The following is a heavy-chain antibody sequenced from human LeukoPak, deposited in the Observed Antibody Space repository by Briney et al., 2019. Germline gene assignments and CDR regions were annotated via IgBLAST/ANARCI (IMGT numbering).Heavy chain of an antibody. V-gene: IGHV4-39*01. CDR1: GGSISSSSYY. Sequence: PSETLSLTCTVSGGSISSSSYYWGWIRQPPGKGLEWIGSIYYSGSTYYNPSLKSRVTISVDTSKNQFSLKLSSVTAADTAVYYCARGSLYSYGYRSPRFDYWGQGTLVTVSS. CDR2: IYYSGST. J-gene: IGHJ4*02. D-gene: IGHD5-18*01. CDR3: ARGSLYSYGYRSPRFDY.